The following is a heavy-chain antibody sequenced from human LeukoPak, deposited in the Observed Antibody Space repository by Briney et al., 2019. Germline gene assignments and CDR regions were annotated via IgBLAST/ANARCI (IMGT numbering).Heavy chain of an antibody. Sequence: ASVKVSCKASGGTFSSYAISWVRQAPGQGLEWMGGIIPIFGTANYAQKFQGRVTITTDESTSTAYMELSSLRFEDTAVYYCASQTGVFSTNYYFDYWGQGTLVTVSS. V-gene: IGHV1-69*05. CDR1: GGTFSSYA. CDR3: ASQTGVFSTNYYFDY. CDR2: IIPIFGTA. J-gene: IGHJ4*02.